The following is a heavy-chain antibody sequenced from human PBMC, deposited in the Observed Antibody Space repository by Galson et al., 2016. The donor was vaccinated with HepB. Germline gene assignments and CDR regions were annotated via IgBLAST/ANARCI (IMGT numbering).Heavy chain of an antibody. Sequence: SLRLSCAASGFTFSSYAMHWVRQAPGKGLEWVAVISFDGSNKYYADSVKGRFTISRDNSKNTLYLQMNSLRAEDTAVYYCARAPPEMATIQRGYFDYWGQGTLVTVSS. V-gene: IGHV3-30-3*01. CDR2: ISFDGSNK. CDR1: GFTFSSYA. J-gene: IGHJ4*02. D-gene: IGHD5-24*01. CDR3: ARAPPEMATIQRGYFDY.